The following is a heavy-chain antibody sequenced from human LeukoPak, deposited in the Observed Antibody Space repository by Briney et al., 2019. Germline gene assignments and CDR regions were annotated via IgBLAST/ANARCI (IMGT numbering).Heavy chain of an antibody. J-gene: IGHJ3*02. CDR3: ARGHSPPYDSSGPNFDI. CDR1: GGSFSGYY. CDR2: INHSGST. D-gene: IGHD3-22*01. Sequence: PSETLSLTCAVYGGSFSGYYWSWIRQPPGKGLEWIGEINHSGSTNYNPSLKSRVTISVDTSKNQFSLKLSSVTAADTAVYYCARGHSPPYDSSGPNFDIWGQGTMVTVSS. V-gene: IGHV4-34*01.